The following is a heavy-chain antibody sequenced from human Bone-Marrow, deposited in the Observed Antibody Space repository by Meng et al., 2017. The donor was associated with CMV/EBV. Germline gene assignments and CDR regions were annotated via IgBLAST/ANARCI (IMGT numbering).Heavy chain of an antibody. J-gene: IGHJ6*02. CDR3: AKDAYGAVAGDYYYYYGMDV. D-gene: IGHD6-19*01. CDR2: IRYDGSNK. CDR1: GFTFSSYG. Sequence: GGSLRLSCAASGFTFSSYGMHWVRQAPGKGLEWVAFIRYDGSNKYYADSVKGRFTISRDNSKNTLYLQMNSLRAEDTAVYYCAKDAYGAVAGDYYYYYGMDVWGQGTTVTVPS. V-gene: IGHV3-30*02.